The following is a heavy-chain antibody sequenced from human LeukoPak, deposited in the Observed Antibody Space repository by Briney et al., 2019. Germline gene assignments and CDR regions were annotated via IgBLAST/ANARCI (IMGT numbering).Heavy chain of an antibody. CDR3: ARDKPAAIRRYYYYGMDV. J-gene: IGHJ6*02. D-gene: IGHD2-2*01. CDR2: IIPIFGTA. CDR1: GYTFTSYG. V-gene: IGHV1-69*13. Sequence: SVKVSCKASGYTFTSYGISWVRQAPGQGLEWMGGIIPIFGTANYAQKFQGRVTITADESTSTAYMELSSLRSEDTAVYYCARDKPAAIRRYYYYGMDVWGQGTTVTVSS.